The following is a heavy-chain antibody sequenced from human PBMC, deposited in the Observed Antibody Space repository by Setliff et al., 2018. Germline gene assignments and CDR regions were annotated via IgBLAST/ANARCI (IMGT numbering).Heavy chain of an antibody. J-gene: IGHJ3*02. V-gene: IGHV4-59*01. Sequence: SETLSLTCTVSSGSINTYLWSWIRQPPGKGLEWIGYISYSGRTTYNPSFKSRVTISLGTSDNHFSLKLPSVTAADTAVYYCASPRRADLDSPFDAFDIWGQGTKVTVSS. CDR1: SGSINTYL. CDR2: ISYSGRT. CDR3: ASPRRADLDSPFDAFDI. D-gene: IGHD3-3*01.